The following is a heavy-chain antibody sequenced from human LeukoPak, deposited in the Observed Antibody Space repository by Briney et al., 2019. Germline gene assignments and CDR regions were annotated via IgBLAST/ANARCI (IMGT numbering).Heavy chain of an antibody. J-gene: IGHJ4*02. V-gene: IGHV3-30-3*01. D-gene: IGHD2-2*01. CDR3: ARDRGYCRGTTCYAYYFDS. Sequence: GGSLRLSCAASGFTFSSYAMHWVRQALGKGLEWVAVISYDGSNKYYADSVKGRFTISRDNSKNTLYLQMNSLRAEDTTVYYRARDRGYCRGTTCYAYYFDSWGQGTLVTVSS. CDR2: ISYDGSNK. CDR1: GFTFSSYA.